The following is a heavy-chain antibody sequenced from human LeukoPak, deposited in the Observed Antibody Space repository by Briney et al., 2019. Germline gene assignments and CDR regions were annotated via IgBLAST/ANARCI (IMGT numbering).Heavy chain of an antibody. Sequence: PGGSLRLSCAASGFTFSSYEMNWVRQAPGKGLEWVSYISSSGSTIYYADSVKGRFTISRDNAKNSLYLQMNSLRAEDTAVYYCARSAERGRKHPPDYWGQGTLVTVSS. D-gene: IGHD1-26*01. CDR3: ARSAERGRKHPPDY. CDR1: GFTFSSYE. J-gene: IGHJ4*02. V-gene: IGHV3-48*03. CDR2: ISSSGSTI.